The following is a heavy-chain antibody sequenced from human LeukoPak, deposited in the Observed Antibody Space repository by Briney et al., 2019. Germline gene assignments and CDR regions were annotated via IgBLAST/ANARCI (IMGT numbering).Heavy chain of an antibody. J-gene: IGHJ4*02. Sequence: SVKVSCKASGGTFSSYAISWVRQAPGQGLEWMGRIIPILGIANYAQKFQGRVTITADKSTSTAYMELSSLRSEDTAVHYCARSVTFYDYVWGSYRYSARFDYWGQGTLVTVSS. D-gene: IGHD3-16*02. V-gene: IGHV1-69*04. CDR2: IIPILGIA. CDR3: ARSVTFYDYVWGSYRYSARFDY. CDR1: GGTFSSYA.